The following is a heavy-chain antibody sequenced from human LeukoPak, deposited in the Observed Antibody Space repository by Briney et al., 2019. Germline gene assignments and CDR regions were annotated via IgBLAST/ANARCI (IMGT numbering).Heavy chain of an antibody. D-gene: IGHD3-22*01. Sequence: GGSLRLSCAASGFTSSRYAMSWVRQAPGKGLEWVSAFVDTPSGIYTYYADSVKGRFTISRDNSKNTLYLQMNSLRAEDTAVYYCARPSDYYDSSGYLSPVDYWGQGTLVTVSS. CDR1: GFTSSRYA. CDR3: ARPSDYYDSSGYLSPVDY. V-gene: IGHV3-23*01. J-gene: IGHJ4*02. CDR2: FVDTPSGIYT.